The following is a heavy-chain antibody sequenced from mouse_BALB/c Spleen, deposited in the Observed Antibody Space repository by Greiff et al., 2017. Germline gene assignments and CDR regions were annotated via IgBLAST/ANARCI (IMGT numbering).Heavy chain of an antibody. Sequence: QVQLQQPGAELVRPGASVKLSCKASGYTFTSYWINWVKQRPGQGLEWIGNIYPSDSYTNYNQKFKDKATLTVDKSSSTAYMQLSSPTSEDSAVYYCTRGEAYYGNYDAMDYWGQGTAVTVSS. D-gene: IGHD2-10*01. J-gene: IGHJ4*01. CDR1: GYTFTSYW. CDR3: TRGEAYYGNYDAMDY. CDR2: IYPSDSYT. V-gene: IGHV1-69*02.